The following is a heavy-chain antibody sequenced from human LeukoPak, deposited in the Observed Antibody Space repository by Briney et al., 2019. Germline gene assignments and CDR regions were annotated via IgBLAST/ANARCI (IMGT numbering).Heavy chain of an antibody. CDR2: IYSSGST. V-gene: IGHV4-4*07. CDR3: AREGNRLSFEY. CDR1: GGSISSHY. Sequence: PSETLSLTCTVSGGSISSHYWSWIRQPAGKGLEWIGRIYSSGSTNYKPSLKSRVTISVDKSKNQFSLKLSPVTAADTAVYYCAREGNRLSFEYWGQGTLVTVAS. J-gene: IGHJ4*02.